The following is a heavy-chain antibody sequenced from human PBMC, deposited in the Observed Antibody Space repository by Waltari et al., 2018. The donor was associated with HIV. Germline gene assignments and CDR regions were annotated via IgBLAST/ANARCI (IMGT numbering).Heavy chain of an antibody. Sequence: QVQLVESGGGVVQPGRSLRLSCAASGFTFSSYAMHWVRQAPGKGLEWVAVISYDGSNRYDAHSVKGRFTISRDNSKNTLYLQMNSLRAEDTAVYYCARDSGYSYVDYWGQGTLVTVSS. D-gene: IGHD5-18*01. V-gene: IGHV3-30-3*01. CDR2: ISYDGSNR. J-gene: IGHJ4*02. CDR1: GFTFSSYA. CDR3: ARDSGYSYVDY.